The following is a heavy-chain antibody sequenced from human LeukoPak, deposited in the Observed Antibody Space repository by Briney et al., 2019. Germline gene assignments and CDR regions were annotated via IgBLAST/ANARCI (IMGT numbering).Heavy chain of an antibody. CDR2: INTDGSIL. CDR3: ARSMGIAVSRNSNFDY. V-gene: IGHV3-74*01. CDR1: GFTFSNYW. J-gene: IGHJ4*02. Sequence: GGSLRLSCAASGFTFSNYWMHWVRQAPVKGLVWVSLINTDGSILTYADSVKGRVTISRDNARNTLYLQMNSLRAEDSAVYYCARSMGIAVSRNSNFDYWGQGILVTVSS. D-gene: IGHD6-19*01.